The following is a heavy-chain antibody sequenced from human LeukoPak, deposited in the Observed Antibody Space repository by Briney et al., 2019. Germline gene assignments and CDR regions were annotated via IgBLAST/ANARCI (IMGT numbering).Heavy chain of an antibody. J-gene: IGHJ6*02. Sequence: KPSETLSLTCTVSGGSISSYYWSWIRQPPGKGLEWIGYIYYSGSTNYNPSLKSRVTISVDTSKNQFSLKLSSVTAADTAVYYCARDQLGYYYDSSGYYRQEFYYGMDVWGQGTTVTVSS. CDR1: GGSISSYY. CDR3: ARDQLGYYYDSSGYYRQEFYYGMDV. D-gene: IGHD3-22*01. CDR2: IYYSGST. V-gene: IGHV4-59*01.